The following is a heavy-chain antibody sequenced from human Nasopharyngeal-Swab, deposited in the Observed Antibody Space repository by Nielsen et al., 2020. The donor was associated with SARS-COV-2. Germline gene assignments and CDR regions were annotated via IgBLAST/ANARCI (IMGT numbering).Heavy chain of an antibody. V-gene: IGHV3-23*03. D-gene: IGHD6-13*01. J-gene: IGHJ4*02. CDR2: IHSDPSNT. CDR1: GFTFSSYA. CDR3: AKVRSWRLDAFDS. Sequence: SCAASGFTFSSYAMSWVRQAPGKGLEWVSVIHSDPSNTYYVDSVEGRFTISRDNSKKTLFLQMDSLRAKDTAVYYCAKVRSWRLDAFDSWGQGTLVTVSS.